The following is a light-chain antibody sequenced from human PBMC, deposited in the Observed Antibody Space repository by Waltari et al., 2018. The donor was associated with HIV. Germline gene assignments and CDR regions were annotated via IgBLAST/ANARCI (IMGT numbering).Light chain of an antibody. Sequence: YVLTQAPSVSQAPGKTATLTCEGDRLGTKTVHWYQQKSGQAPVLVIYYDSERPSGIPDRFSGSNSGNTATLTISRVEDGDEADYYWQVWDTASNEGVFGGGTKLTVL. J-gene: IGLJ3*02. CDR1: RLGTKT. V-gene: IGLV3-21*04. CDR3: QVWDTASNEGV. CDR2: YDS.